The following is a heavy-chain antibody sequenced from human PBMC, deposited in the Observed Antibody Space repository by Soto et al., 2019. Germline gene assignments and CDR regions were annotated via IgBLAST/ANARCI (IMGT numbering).Heavy chain of an antibody. CDR2: LIHGGST. D-gene: IGHD3-16*01. J-gene: IGHJ3*02. CDR3: ARSPLSYDYVRQTWREVGDSFDI. CDR1: NSSLGAFD. V-gene: IGHV4-34*12. Sequence: SETLSLTCAIYNSSLGAFDWTWIRQPPGKGLEWIGELIHGGSTNYNPSLKSRVTFSLDTSKNQFSLQLMSVTAADTAVYYCARSPLSYDYVRQTWREVGDSFDIWGRGTLVTVSS.